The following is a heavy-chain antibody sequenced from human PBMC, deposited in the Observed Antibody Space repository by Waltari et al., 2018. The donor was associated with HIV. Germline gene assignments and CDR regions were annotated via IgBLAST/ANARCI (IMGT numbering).Heavy chain of an antibody. CDR1: QGYISDYY. J-gene: IGHJ6*03. CDR2: ISHSGRT. D-gene: IGHD3-16*01. Sequence: QVQLQQWGARLLKPSETLSLTCAVYQGYISDYYWTWVRQPPGQSLEWVGEISHSGRTNLNPSLKSRVNISMDPSRSQFSLRLTSVTAADTSIYYCARSGGDYYYFYYMDVCGKGTTVTVSS. CDR3: ARSGGDYYYFYYMDV. V-gene: IGHV4-34*02.